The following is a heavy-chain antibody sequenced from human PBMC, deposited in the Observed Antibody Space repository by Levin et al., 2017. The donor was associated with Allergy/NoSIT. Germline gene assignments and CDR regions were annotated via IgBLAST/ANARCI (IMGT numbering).Heavy chain of an antibody. Sequence: GSLRLSCTVSGASISSNYWSWIRQPPGRGLEWIGFFYYSWRTNYNPSLKSRVTISVDTSKNQFSLKVSSVTAADTAVYYCARHLGWREYMDVWGKGTTVTVSS. J-gene: IGHJ6*03. CDR2: FYYSWRT. CDR3: ARHLGWREYMDV. V-gene: IGHV4-59*08. D-gene: IGHD5-24*01. CDR1: GASISSNY.